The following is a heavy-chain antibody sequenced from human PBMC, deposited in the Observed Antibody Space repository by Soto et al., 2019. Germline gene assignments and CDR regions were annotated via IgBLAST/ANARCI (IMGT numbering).Heavy chain of an antibody. D-gene: IGHD3-10*02. CDR2: MNPKSGYT. CDR1: GYTLTTYD. CDR3: VRVFGSIDY. V-gene: IGHV1-8*01. J-gene: IGHJ4*02. Sequence: ASVKVSCKASGYTLTTYDINWVRQATGQRLEWVGWMNPKSGYTGFAQNFQGRLSMTRDTSISTAYMELSSLRSEDTAVYYCVRVFGSIDYWGQGTLVTVSS.